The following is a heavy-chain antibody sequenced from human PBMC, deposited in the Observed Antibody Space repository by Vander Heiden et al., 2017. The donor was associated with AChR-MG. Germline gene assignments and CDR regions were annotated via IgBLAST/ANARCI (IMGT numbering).Heavy chain of an antibody. V-gene: IGHV3-30*18. CDR3: AKETPYCSGTNCYTDYFDY. CDR2: ISSDGRNK. J-gene: IGHJ4*02. CDR1: GFTFSSYG. D-gene: IGHD2-2*02. Sequence: AASGFTFSSYGMHWVRQAPGKGLEWVAVISSDGRNKFYADSVKGRFTIFRDNSKNTLYLHMDSLRAEDTAIYYCAKETPYCSGTNCYTDYFDYWGQGTLVTVSS.